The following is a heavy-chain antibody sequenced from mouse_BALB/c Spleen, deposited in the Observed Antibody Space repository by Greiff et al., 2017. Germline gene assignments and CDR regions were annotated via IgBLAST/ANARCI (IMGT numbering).Heavy chain of an antibody. Sequence: EVHLVESGGGLVQPGGSRKLSCAASGFTFSSFGMHWVRQAPEKGLEWVAYISSGSSTIYYADTVKGRFTISRDNPKNTLFLQMTSLRSEDTAMYYCAGGRDYDYDAWFAYWGQGTLVTVSA. CDR3: AGGRDYDYDAWFAY. J-gene: IGHJ3*01. D-gene: IGHD2-4*01. CDR2: ISSGSSTI. V-gene: IGHV5-17*02. CDR1: GFTFSSFG.